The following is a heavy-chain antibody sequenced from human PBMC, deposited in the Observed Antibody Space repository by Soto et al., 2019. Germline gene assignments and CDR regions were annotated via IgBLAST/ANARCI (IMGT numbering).Heavy chain of an antibody. J-gene: IGHJ6*02. V-gene: IGHV3-48*02. CDR3: ARAKYSESYTYYYYGMDV. CDR1: GFTFSSFS. Sequence: PGGSLRLSCVASGFTFSSFSMNWVRQAPGKGLEWISYISSSTNTIYYADSVKGRFTISRDNAKNSPYLQMNSLRDEDTAVYYCARAKYSESYTYYYYGMDVWGQGTTVTVSS. D-gene: IGHD1-26*01. CDR2: ISSSTNTI.